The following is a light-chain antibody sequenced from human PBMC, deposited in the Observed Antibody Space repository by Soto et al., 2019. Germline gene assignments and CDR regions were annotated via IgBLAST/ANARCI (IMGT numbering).Light chain of an antibody. J-gene: IGLJ1*01. Sequence: QSVLTQPPPASGSPGQSVTISCTGTSSDVGGYDFVSWYQLHTGKAPKLIIFEVAKRPSGVPDRFSGSKSGNTASLTVSGLLSEDEADYYCASYAGGNQVFGTGTKVTVL. CDR1: SSDVGGYDF. CDR3: ASYAGGNQV. CDR2: EVA. V-gene: IGLV2-8*01.